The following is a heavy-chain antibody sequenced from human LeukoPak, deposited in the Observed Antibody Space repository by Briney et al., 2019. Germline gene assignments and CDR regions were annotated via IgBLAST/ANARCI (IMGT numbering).Heavy chain of an antibody. V-gene: IGHV3-7*01. CDR2: IKQDGSEK. J-gene: IGHJ3*02. CDR3: ARDYRTYGDYHALDI. D-gene: IGHD4-17*01. CDR1: GFTFSSYW. Sequence: GGSLRLSCAASGFTFSSYWMSWVRQAPGKGLEWVANIKQDGSEKYYVDSVKGRFTISRDNAKNSLYLQMNNLRAEDTAVYHCARDYRTYGDYHALDIWGQGTMVTVSS.